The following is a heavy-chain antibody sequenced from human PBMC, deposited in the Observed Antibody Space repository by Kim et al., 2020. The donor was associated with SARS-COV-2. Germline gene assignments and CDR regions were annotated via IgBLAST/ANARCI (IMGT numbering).Heavy chain of an antibody. CDR3: ARTGAPGPFDI. CDR2: ISSSGSTI. D-gene: IGHD1-26*01. J-gene: IGHJ3*02. Sequence: GGSLRLSCAASGFTFSSYEMNWVRQAPGKGLEWVSYISSSGSTIYYADSVKGRFTISRDNAKNSLYLQMNSLRAEDTAVYYCARTGAPGPFDIWGQGTMVTVSS. CDR1: GFTFSSYE. V-gene: IGHV3-48*03.